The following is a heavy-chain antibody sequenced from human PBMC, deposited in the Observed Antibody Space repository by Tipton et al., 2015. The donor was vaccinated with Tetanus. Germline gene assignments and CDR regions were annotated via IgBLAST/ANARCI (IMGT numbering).Heavy chain of an antibody. CDR1: GYTFTNAW. CDR2: IYPGDSST. J-gene: IGHJ4*02. Sequence: VQLVQCGAEVKKPGESLKISCQASGYTFTNAWIGWVRQMPGKGLEWMGVIYPGDSSTIYSPSFQGLVTISVDKSINTTYLRWTSLKASDSAMYYCARQKGYWGQGTLVTVSS. V-gene: IGHV5-51*01. CDR3: ARQKGY.